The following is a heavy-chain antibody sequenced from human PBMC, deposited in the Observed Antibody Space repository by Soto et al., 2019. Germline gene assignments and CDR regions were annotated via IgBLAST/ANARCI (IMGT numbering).Heavy chain of an antibody. CDR2: ISGSGVST. V-gene: IGHV3-23*01. CDR1: GFTFSSYA. CDR3: AKGEYNDSSGYYLNYFDY. Sequence: VGSLRLSCAASGFTFSSYAMSWVRQAPGKGLEWVSAISGSGVSTYYADSVKGRFTISRDNSKNTLYLQMNSLRAEDTAVYYCAKGEYNDSSGYYLNYFDYWGQGTLVTVSS. D-gene: IGHD3-22*01. J-gene: IGHJ4*02.